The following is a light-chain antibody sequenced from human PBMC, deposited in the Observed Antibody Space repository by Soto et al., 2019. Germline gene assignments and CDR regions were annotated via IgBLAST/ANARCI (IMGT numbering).Light chain of an antibody. CDR2: AAS. CDR1: QGISNF. Sequence: DIQLTQSPSFLSASVGDRVTITCRASQGISNFLAWYQQKPGTAPKLLIYAASTLQSGVPSRFSGSGSGSQFTLTINTLQPEDFATYYCQHLGSYPPWTFGQGTEVAIK. J-gene: IGKJ1*01. CDR3: QHLGSYPPWT. V-gene: IGKV1-9*01.